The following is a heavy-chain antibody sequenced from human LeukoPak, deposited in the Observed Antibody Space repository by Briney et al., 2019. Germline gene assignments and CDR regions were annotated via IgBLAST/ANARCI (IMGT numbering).Heavy chain of an antibody. D-gene: IGHD3/OR15-3a*01. CDR2: IYYSGNT. Sequence: SETLSLTCTVSGVSISSSNSYWGWIRQPPGKGLEWIGSIYYSGNTYYNASLKSQVSISIDTSKNQFSLRLTSVTAADTAVYYCARQPGWGLFILPGGQGTLVTVSS. CDR1: GVSISSSNSY. CDR3: ARQPGWGLFILP. J-gene: IGHJ4*02. V-gene: IGHV4-39*01.